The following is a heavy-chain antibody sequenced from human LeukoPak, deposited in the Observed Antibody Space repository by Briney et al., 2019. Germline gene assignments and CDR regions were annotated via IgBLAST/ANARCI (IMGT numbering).Heavy chain of an antibody. J-gene: IGHJ6*02. CDR2: INPNSGGT. V-gene: IGHV1-2*02. CDR3: ARAPSLLWFGEPYYYGMDV. CDR1: GYTFTSYW. D-gene: IGHD3-10*01. Sequence: GESLQISSKGSGYTFTSYWIGWGRRAPGQGLEWMGWINPNSGGTNYAQKFQGRVTMTRDTSISTAYMELSRLRSEDTAVYYCARAPSLLWFGEPYYYGMDVWGQGTTVTVSS.